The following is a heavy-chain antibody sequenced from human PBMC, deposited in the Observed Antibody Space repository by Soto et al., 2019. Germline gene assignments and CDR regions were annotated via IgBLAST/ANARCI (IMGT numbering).Heavy chain of an antibody. CDR3: ATTSYCSSTSCYGGDAFDI. CDR1: GFTFSSYA. D-gene: IGHD2-2*01. Sequence: EVQLLESGGGLVQPGGSLRLSCAASGFTFSSYAMSWVRQAPGKGLEWVSAISGSGGSTYYADSVKGRFTISRDNSKNTRYLKMNSMRADDTVVYYCATTSYCSSTSCYGGDAFDIWGQGTMVTVSS. V-gene: IGHV3-23*01. CDR2: ISGSGGST. J-gene: IGHJ3*02.